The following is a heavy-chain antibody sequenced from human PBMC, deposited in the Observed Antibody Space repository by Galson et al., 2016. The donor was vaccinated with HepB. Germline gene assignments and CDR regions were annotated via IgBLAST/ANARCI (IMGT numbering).Heavy chain of an antibody. CDR3: ATGIVVAGKYYYYYMDV. CDR2: IYSSEGT. Sequence: SETLSLTCIVSGGSISSDYYWGWIRQPPGRGLEWIGSIYSSEGTYYNPSLKSRVTISVETSKNQFSLRLNSVTAADTGVYYCATGIVVAGKYYYYYMDVWGKGTTVTVSS. CDR1: GGSISSDYY. V-gene: IGHV4-39*01. D-gene: IGHD6-19*01. J-gene: IGHJ6*03.